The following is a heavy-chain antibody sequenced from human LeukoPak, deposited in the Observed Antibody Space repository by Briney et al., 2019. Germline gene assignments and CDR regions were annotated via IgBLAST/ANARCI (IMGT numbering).Heavy chain of an antibody. J-gene: IGHJ4*02. CDR1: GFTFSSYA. CDR2: ISGSGDTT. Sequence: GGSLRLSCAASGFTFSSYAMSWVRQAPGKGLEWVSVISGSGDTTNYADSVKGRFTISRDNSKNTLYLQMNSLRAEDAAVYYCAREEIYGSGSPYFDYWGQGTLVTVSS. CDR3: AREEIYGSGSPYFDY. V-gene: IGHV3-23*01. D-gene: IGHD3-10*01.